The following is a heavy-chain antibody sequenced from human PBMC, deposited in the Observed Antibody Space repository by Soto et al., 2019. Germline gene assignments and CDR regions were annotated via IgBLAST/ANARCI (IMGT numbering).Heavy chain of an antibody. CDR1: GGSFSGYY. CDR2: INHSGST. CDR3: ASDWLSGGDD. J-gene: IGHJ4*02. V-gene: IGHV4-34*01. D-gene: IGHD3-9*01. Sequence: QVQLQQWGAGLLKPSETLSLTCAVYGGSFSGYYWSWIRQPPGKGLEWIGEINHSGSTNSNPSLKSRVTISVDTSKNKFSLKLSSVTAADTAVYYCASDWLSGGDDWGQGTLVTVSS.